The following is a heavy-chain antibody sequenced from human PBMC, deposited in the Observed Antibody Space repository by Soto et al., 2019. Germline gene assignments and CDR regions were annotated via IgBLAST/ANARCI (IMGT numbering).Heavy chain of an antibody. V-gene: IGHV1-69*13. J-gene: IGHJ6*02. D-gene: IGHD3-3*01. CDR3: ARKHHDFWSGSSYYYYGMDV. CDR1: GGTFSSYA. CDR2: IIPIFGTA. Sequence: SVKVSCKASGGTFSSYAISWVRQAPGQGLEWMGGIIPIFGTASYAQKFQGRVTITADESTSTAYMDLSSLRSEDTAVYYCARKHHDFWSGSSYYYYGMDVWGQGTTVTVSS.